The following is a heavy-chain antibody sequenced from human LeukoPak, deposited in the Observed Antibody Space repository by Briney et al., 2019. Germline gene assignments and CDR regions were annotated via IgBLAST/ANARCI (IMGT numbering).Heavy chain of an antibody. CDR3: AKPLHWAKGAFDI. D-gene: IGHD3-16*01. V-gene: IGHV3-23*01. J-gene: IGHJ3*02. CDR1: GFTFSSYA. Sequence: GGSLRLSCAASGFTFSSYAMNWVRQAPGKGLEWVSAISGSGGSTYYADSVKGRFTISGDNSKNTLYLQMNSLRAEDTAVYYCAKPLHWAKGAFDIWGQGTMVTVSS. CDR2: ISGSGGST.